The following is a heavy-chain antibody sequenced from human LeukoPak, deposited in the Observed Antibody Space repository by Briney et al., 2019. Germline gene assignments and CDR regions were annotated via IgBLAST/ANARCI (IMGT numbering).Heavy chain of an antibody. V-gene: IGHV4-34*01. CDR2: INHSGST. CDR1: GGSFSGYY. D-gene: IGHD3-9*01. CDR3: ARERPSYYDILTGYYPRSLPYYFDY. J-gene: IGHJ4*02. Sequence: SETLSLTCAVYGGSFSGYYWSWIRQPPGKGLEWIGEINHSGSTNYNPSLKSRATISVDTSKNQFSLKLSSVTAADTAVYYCARERPSYYDILTGYYPRSLPYYFDYWGQGTLVTVSS.